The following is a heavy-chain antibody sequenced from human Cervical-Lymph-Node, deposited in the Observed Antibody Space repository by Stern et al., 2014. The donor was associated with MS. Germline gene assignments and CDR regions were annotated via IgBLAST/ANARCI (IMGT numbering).Heavy chain of an antibody. Sequence: EVQLLESGGGLARPGGSLRLSCAASGFTFSNYVLTWVRQAPGKGLEWGASISGSGRSSYYADSVQGRFAISTDNSSNTVNLQMSSLRADDTAIYYCARYSGSGTWFDPWGQGTLVTVSS. D-gene: IGHD3-10*01. J-gene: IGHJ5*02. V-gene: IGHV3-23*01. CDR2: ISGSGRSS. CDR1: GFTFSNYV. CDR3: ARYSGSGTWFDP.